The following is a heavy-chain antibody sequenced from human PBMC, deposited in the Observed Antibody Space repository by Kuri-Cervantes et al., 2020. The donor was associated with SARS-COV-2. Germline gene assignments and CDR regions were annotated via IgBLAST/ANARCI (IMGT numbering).Heavy chain of an antibody. CDR2: IHPGDGTT. CDR1: GYTFTNYY. D-gene: IGHD6-6*01. J-gene: IGHJ5*02. Sequence: ASVKVSCKASGYTFTSGYTFTNYYMHWARQAPGQGLEWVGMIHPGDGTTSYAQKFQGRVTMTRDMSISTAYMELSRLRSDDTAVYYCARASKAARPSAWFDPWGQGTLVTVSS. V-gene: IGHV1-46*01. CDR3: ARASKAARPSAWFDP.